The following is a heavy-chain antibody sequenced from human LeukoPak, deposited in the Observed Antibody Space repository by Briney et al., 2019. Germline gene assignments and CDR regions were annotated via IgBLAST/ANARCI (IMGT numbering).Heavy chain of an antibody. CDR3: AKDRTSSPAGY. CDR1: GFTFSSSP. Sequence: PGGSLRLSCAASGFTFSSSPMSWGRQAPGKGLEWVSGTSDSGANTYYADSVKGRFTISRDNSKNTLYLQMNSLRAEDTAVYYCAKDRTSSPAGYWGQGTLVTVSS. CDR2: TSDSGANT. V-gene: IGHV3-23*01. D-gene: IGHD6-13*01. J-gene: IGHJ4*02.